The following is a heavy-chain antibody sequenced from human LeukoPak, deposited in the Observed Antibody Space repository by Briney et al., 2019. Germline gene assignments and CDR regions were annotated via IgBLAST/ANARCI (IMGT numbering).Heavy chain of an antibody. CDR3: ARGEPSYYYDSSGYYLILDV. CDR1: GGTFSSYA. CDR2: ISAYNGNT. J-gene: IGHJ6*04. D-gene: IGHD3-22*01. V-gene: IGHV1-18*01. Sequence: ASVKVSCKASGGTFSSYAISWVRQAPGQGLEWMGWISAYNGNTNYAQKLQGRVTMTTDTSTSTAYMELRSLRSDDTAVYYCARGEPSYYYDSSGYYLILDVWGKGTTVTISS.